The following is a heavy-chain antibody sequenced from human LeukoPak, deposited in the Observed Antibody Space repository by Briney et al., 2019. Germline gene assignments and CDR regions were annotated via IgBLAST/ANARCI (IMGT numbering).Heavy chain of an antibody. CDR3: ARGYSYGQRFDY. Sequence: ASETLSLTCTISGGSISSSSYYWGWIRQPPGKGLEWIGEINHSGSTNYNPSLKSRVTISVDTSKNQFSLKLSSVTAADTAVYYCARGYSYGQRFDYWGQGTLVTVSS. D-gene: IGHD5-18*01. CDR2: INHSGST. CDR1: GGSISSSSYY. V-gene: IGHV4-39*07. J-gene: IGHJ4*02.